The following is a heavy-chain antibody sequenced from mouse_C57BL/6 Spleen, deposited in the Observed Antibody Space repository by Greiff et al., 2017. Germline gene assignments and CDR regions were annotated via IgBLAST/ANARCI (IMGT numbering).Heavy chain of an antibody. D-gene: IGHD1-1*01. CDR3: ARVPVHGSSAWFAY. V-gene: IGHV1-53*01. J-gene: IGHJ3*01. Sequence: QVQLKQPGTELVKPGASVKLSCKASGYTFTSYWMHWVKQRPGQGLEWIGNINPSNGGTNYNEKFKSKATLTVDKSSSTAYMQRSSLTSEDSAVYYCARVPVHGSSAWFAYWGQGTLVTVSA. CDR1: GYTFTSYW. CDR2: INPSNGGT.